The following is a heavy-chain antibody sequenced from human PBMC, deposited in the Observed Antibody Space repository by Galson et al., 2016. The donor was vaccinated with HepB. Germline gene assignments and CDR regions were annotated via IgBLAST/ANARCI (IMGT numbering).Heavy chain of an antibody. CDR1: GGSISTNHA. Sequence: SETLSLTCGVSGGSISTNHAWTWVRQSPGKGLEWIGEIYQRGSTTYNPSLKSRVTMSVDTSTNQFSLNLNSVTAADTAVYYCVRGGYWTFDYWGQGILVPVSA. V-gene: IGHV4-4*02. J-gene: IGHJ4*02. D-gene: IGHD2-21*01. CDR3: VRGGYWTFDY. CDR2: IYQRGST.